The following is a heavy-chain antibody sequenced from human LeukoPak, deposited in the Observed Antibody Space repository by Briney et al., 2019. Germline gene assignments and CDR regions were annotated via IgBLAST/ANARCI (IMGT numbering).Heavy chain of an antibody. CDR2: ISGSGGST. V-gene: IGHV3-23*01. CDR1: GFTFSSYA. CDR3: AKVLGSGWYEDYFDY. J-gene: IGHJ4*02. D-gene: IGHD6-19*01. Sequence: PGGSLRLSCAASGFTFSSYAMSWVRQAPGKGLKWVSAISGSGGSTYYADSVKGRFTISRDNSKNTLYLQMNSLRAEDTAVYYCAKVLGSGWYEDYFDYWGQGTLVTVSS.